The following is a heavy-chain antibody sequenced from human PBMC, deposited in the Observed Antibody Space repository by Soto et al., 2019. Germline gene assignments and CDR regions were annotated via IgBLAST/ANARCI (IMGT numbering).Heavy chain of an antibody. CDR2: IKQDGSEK. Sequence: GSLRLSCAASGFTFSSDWMSWVRQAPGKGLEWVANIKQDGSEKYYVDSVKGRFTISRDNAKNSLYLQMNSLRAEDTAVYYCARDDPIAAGTDYWGQGTLVTVSS. D-gene: IGHD6-25*01. CDR1: GFTFSSDW. CDR3: ARDDPIAAGTDY. V-gene: IGHV3-7*03. J-gene: IGHJ4*02.